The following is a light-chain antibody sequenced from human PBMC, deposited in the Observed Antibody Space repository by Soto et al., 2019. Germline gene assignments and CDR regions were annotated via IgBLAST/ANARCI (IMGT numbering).Light chain of an antibody. J-gene: IGKJ1*01. Sequence: DIQMTQSASTLSASFGDRVTITWRASQSISIWLAWYQQKPGKAPRILIYKASSLESGVPSRFSGSGSGTEFTLTISSLQPDDFATYYCQQYSTYTPRTFGQGTKVDIK. V-gene: IGKV1-5*03. CDR1: QSISIW. CDR3: QQYSTYTPRT. CDR2: KAS.